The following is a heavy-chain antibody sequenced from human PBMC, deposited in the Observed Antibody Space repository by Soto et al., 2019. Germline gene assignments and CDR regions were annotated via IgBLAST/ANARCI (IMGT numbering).Heavy chain of an antibody. D-gene: IGHD3-10*01. CDR3: ARARGRIGYYGSGSPNWFDP. CDR1: GFTVSSNY. V-gene: IGHV3-53*02. Sequence: EVQLVETGGGLIQPGGSLRLSCAASGFTVSSNYMSWVRQAPGKGLEWVSVIYSGGSTYYVDSVKGRFTISRDNSKNTLYLQMNSLRAEDTAVYYCARARGRIGYYGSGSPNWFDPWGQGTLVTVSS. CDR2: IYSGGST. J-gene: IGHJ5*02.